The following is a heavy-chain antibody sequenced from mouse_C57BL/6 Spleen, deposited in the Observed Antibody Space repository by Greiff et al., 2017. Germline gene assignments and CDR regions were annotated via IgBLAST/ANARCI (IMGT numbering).Heavy chain of an antibody. CDR3: ARRGTTVVFDY. Sequence: QVQLQQPGAELVRPGSSVKLSCKASGYTFTSYWMDWVKQRPGQGLEWIGNIYPSDSETHYNQKFKDKATLTVDKSSSTAYMQLSSLTSDDSAVYYCARRGTTVVFDYWGQGTTLTVSS. J-gene: IGHJ2*01. V-gene: IGHV1-61*01. CDR2: IYPSDSET. CDR1: GYTFTSYW. D-gene: IGHD1-1*01.